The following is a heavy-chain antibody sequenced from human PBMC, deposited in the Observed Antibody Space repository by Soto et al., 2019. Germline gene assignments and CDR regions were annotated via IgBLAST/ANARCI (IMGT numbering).Heavy chain of an antibody. CDR2: IYYSGST. Sequence: SETPSLTCTVSGGSISTSSYYWGWIRQPPGKGLEWIGSIYYSGSTYYNPSLKSRVTISADTSKNQFSLKLSSVTAADTAVYYCARLIAAAGGNRAYWGQGTLVTVSS. CDR1: GGSISTSSYY. J-gene: IGHJ4*02. CDR3: ARLIAAAGGNRAY. D-gene: IGHD6-13*01. V-gene: IGHV4-39*01.